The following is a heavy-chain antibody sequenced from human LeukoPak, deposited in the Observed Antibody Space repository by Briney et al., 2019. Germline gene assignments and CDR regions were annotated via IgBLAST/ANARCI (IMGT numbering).Heavy chain of an antibody. CDR1: GFTFSSYA. Sequence: GGSLRLSCAASGFTFSSYAMSWVRQAPGKGLEWVSAISGSGGSTYYADSVKGRFTTSRDNSKNTLYLQMNSLRAEDTAVYYCARDSRELGWFDPWGQGTLVTVSS. V-gene: IGHV3-23*01. CDR3: ARDSRELGWFDP. D-gene: IGHD1-26*01. CDR2: ISGSGGST. J-gene: IGHJ5*02.